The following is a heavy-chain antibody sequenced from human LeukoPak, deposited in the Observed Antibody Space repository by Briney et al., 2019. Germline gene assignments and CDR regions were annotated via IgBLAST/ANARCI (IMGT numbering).Heavy chain of an antibody. CDR2: IIPIFGTA. D-gene: IGHD3-22*01. Sequence: SVKVSCKASGGTFSSYAISWVRQAPGQGLEWMGGIIPIFGTANYAQKLQGRVTMTTDTSTSTAYMELRSLRSDDTAVYYCARDRGGYYYDSSGYFDYWGQGTLVTVSS. V-gene: IGHV1-69*05. CDR1: GGTFSSYA. J-gene: IGHJ4*02. CDR3: ARDRGGYYYDSSGYFDY.